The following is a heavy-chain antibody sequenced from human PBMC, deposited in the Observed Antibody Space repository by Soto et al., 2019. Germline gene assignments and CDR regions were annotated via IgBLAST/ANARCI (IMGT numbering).Heavy chain of an antibody. CDR3: AKAGYRGSATYYMSDY. Sequence: GGSLRLSCAASGFTFSSYGMHWVRQAPGKGLEWVAVISYDGSNKYYADSVKGRFTISRDNSKNTLYLQMNSLRAEDTAIYYCAKAGYRGSATYYMSDYWRHATLVTVSS. V-gene: IGHV3-30*18. J-gene: IGHJ4*01. CDR2: ISYDGSNK. D-gene: IGHD3-10*01. CDR1: GFTFSSYG.